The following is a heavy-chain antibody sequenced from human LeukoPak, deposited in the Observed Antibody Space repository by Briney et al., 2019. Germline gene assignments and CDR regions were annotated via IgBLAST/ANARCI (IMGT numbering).Heavy chain of an antibody. CDR1: GFTFSNYW. Sequence: SGGSLRLSCAASGFTFSNYWMSWVRQAPGKGLEWVANINQDGSEKYYVDSVEGRFTISRDNAKSSLYLQMNSLRADDTAVYYCARDRALYDSRRGYYYTEDDYWGQGTLVTVSS. V-gene: IGHV3-7*01. CDR3: ARDRALYDSRRGYYYTEDDY. CDR2: INQDGSEK. D-gene: IGHD3-22*01. J-gene: IGHJ4*02.